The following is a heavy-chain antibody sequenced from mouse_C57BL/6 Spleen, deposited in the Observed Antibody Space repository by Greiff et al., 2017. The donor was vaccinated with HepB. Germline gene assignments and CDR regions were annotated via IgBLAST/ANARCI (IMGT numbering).Heavy chain of an antibody. J-gene: IGHJ2*01. V-gene: IGHV1-54*01. CDR1: GYAFTNYL. CDR3: VREVLCLFDY. Sequence: VQLQQSGAELVRPGTSVKVSCKASGYAFTNYLIEWVKQRPGQGLEWIGVINPGSGGTNYNEKFKGKATLTADKSSSTAYMQLSSLTSEDSAVYFCVREVLCLFDYWGQGTTLTVSS. D-gene: IGHD6-1*01. CDR2: INPGSGGT.